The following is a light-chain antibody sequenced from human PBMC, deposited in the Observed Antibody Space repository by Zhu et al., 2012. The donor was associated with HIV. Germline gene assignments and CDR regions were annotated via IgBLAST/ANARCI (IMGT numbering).Light chain of an antibody. CDR1: QGVSSTY. J-gene: IGKJ5*01. CDR3: QQYNNWPPGIT. Sequence: EIVLTQSPGTLSLSPGERASLSCRASQGVSSTYLGWYQQKPGQAPRLLIYGASTRATGIPARFSGSGSGTDFTLTISSMQSEDFAVYYCQQYNNWPPGITFGQGTRLEIK. CDR2: GAS. V-gene: IGKV3-15*01.